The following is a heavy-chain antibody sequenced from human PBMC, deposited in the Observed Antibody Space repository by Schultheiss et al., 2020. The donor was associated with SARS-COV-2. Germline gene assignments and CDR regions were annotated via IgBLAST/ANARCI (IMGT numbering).Heavy chain of an antibody. V-gene: IGHV4-31*01. D-gene: IGHD1-7*01. CDR2: IYYSGST. CDR3: ARGTGTTAYYFDY. Sequence: SETLSLTCAVSGYSISSGYYWSWIRQPPGKGLEWIGYIYYSGSTYYNPSLKSLVAISIDTSKNQFSLKLSSVTAADTAVYYCARGTGTTAYYFDYWGQGTLVTVSS. J-gene: IGHJ4*02. CDR1: GYSISSGYY.